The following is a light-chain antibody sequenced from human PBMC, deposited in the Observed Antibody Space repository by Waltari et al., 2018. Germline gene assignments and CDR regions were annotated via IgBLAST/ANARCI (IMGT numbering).Light chain of an antibody. CDR3: GSYVGKSIWL. V-gene: IGLV2-23*01. CDR1: RDNFGTYNL. J-gene: IGLJ3*02. CDR2: ETS. Sequence: QSALTQPASVSGSPGQSITISCTGSRDNFGTYNLVPWYQRHPGKAPQVLINETSKRPAGVYTRFAGTRAGNTASVTSSGLQADDETEYYGGSYVGKSIWLFGGGTKVTVL.